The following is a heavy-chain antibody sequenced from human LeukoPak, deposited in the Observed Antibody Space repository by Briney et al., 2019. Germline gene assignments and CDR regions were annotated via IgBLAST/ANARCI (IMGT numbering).Heavy chain of an antibody. CDR2: IYYSGST. CDR1: GYSISSGYY. CDR3: ARGSYGRVQLWSYYFDY. D-gene: IGHD5-18*01. J-gene: IGHJ4*02. V-gene: IGHV4-61*01. Sequence: PSETLSLTCTVSGYSISSGYYWSWIRQPPGKGLEWIGYIYYSGSTNYNPSLKSRVTISVDTSKNQFSLKLSSVTAADTAVYYCARGSYGRVQLWSYYFDYWGQGTLVTVSS.